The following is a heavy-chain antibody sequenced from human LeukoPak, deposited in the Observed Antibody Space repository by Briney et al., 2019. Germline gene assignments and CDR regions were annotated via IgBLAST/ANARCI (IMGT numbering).Heavy chain of an antibody. CDR2: IYPGDSDT. J-gene: IGHJ4*02. Sequence: GESLKISCKASGYSFTSHWIGWVRQMPGKGLEWMGVIYPGDSDTRYSPSFQGQVTISADKSINTAYLQWSSLKASDTAIYYCARQRLGYGDYVDYWGLGTLVTVSS. CDR3: ARQRLGYGDYVDY. V-gene: IGHV5-51*01. CDR1: GYSFTSHW. D-gene: IGHD4-17*01.